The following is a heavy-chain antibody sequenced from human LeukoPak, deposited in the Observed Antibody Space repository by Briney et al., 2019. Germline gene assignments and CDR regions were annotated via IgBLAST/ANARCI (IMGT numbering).Heavy chain of an antibody. Sequence: PGGSLRLSCAASGFTFSSYGMHWVRQAPGKGLEWVAVISYDGSNKYYADSVKGRFTISRDNSKNTLYLQMNSLRAEDTAVYYCAKDRGYIVATDWGQGTLVTVSS. CDR1: GFTFSSYG. CDR3: AKDRGYIVATD. V-gene: IGHV3-30*18. J-gene: IGHJ4*02. D-gene: IGHD5-12*01. CDR2: ISYDGSNK.